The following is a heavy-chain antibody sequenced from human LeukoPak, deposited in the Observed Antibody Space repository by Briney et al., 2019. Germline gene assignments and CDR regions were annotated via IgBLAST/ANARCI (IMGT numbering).Heavy chain of an antibody. J-gene: IGHJ4*02. Sequence: GGSLRLSCAASGFTVSSNYMSWVRQAPGKGLEWVSVIYSGGSTYYADSVKGRFTISRDNSKNTLYLQMNSLRAEDTAVYYCARGGTVIYLITEKYYFDYWGQGTLVTVSS. D-gene: IGHD4-17*01. CDR3: ARGGTVIYLITEKYYFDY. CDR2: IYSGGST. V-gene: IGHV3-53*01. CDR1: GFTVSSNY.